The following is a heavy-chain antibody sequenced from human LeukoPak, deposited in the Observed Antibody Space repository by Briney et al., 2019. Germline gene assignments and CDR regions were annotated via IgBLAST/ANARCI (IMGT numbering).Heavy chain of an antibody. J-gene: IGHJ3*02. D-gene: IGHD6-6*01. CDR2: IYSSGRT. CDR1: GFIVSGNY. Sequence: GGSLRLSCTASGFIVSGNYVSWVRQAPGKGLEWVSVIYSSGRTYYADSVKGRFTISRDNSKNTVYLQMNSLRAEDTAVYYCAKGSSYSGLDAFDIWGQGTMVTVSS. CDR3: AKGSSYSGLDAFDI. V-gene: IGHV3-53*01.